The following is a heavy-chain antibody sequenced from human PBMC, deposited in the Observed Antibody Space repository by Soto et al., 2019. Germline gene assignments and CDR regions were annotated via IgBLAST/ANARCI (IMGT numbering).Heavy chain of an antibody. CDR2: ISGSGGST. CDR1: GFTFSSYA. Sequence: EVQLLESGGGLVQPGGSLRLSCAAFGFTFSSYAMSWVRQAPGKGLEWVSAISGSGGSTYYADSVKGRFTISRDNSKNTLYLQMNSLRAEDTAVYYCARERWGSGSRSLDYWGQGTLVTVSS. CDR3: ARERWGSGSRSLDY. V-gene: IGHV3-23*01. J-gene: IGHJ4*02. D-gene: IGHD3-10*01.